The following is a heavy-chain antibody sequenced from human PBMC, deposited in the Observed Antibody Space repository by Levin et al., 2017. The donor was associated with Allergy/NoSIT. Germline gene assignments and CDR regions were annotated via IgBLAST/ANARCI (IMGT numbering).Heavy chain of an antibody. Sequence: PGGSLRLSCAASGFTFSGPYMDWVRQAPGKGLEWVGRIRNKANSYTTEYAASVRGRFTISRDDSKDSLYLQMNSLKTEDTAVYYCARGGVRGVLDFDPWGQGTLVTVSS. CDR2: IRNKANSYTT. D-gene: IGHD3-10*02. CDR1: GFTFSGPY. CDR3: ARGGVRGVLDFDP. J-gene: IGHJ5*02. V-gene: IGHV3-72*01.